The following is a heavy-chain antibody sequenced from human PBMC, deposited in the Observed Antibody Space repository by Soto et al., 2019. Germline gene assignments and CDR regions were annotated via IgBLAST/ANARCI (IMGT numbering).Heavy chain of an antibody. Sequence: QVQLQESGPGLVKASQTLSLTCTLSGASVSSAEHYWSWVLQPPGKGLEWIGYTYYSGGSYYNASLQRRVSMSVDTSQNQFSLKLTSVTAADTAVYYCARLSGYDPAGAADKWGPGILVSVSS. V-gene: IGHV4-30-4*01. CDR2: TYYSGGS. J-gene: IGHJ4*02. CDR3: ARLSGYDPAGAADK. CDR1: GASVSSAEHY. D-gene: IGHD5-12*01.